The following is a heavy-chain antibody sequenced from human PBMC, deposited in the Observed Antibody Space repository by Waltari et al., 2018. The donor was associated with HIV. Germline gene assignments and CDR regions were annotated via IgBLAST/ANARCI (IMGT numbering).Heavy chain of an antibody. Sequence: EVQLVQSGGGLIKPGGCMRLSCAASGFGVTNYWMHWVRQSPGKGLVWVSRINIDGRTIDYADSVKGRFTISRDSAKKTLSLQMNSLREEDTAVYYRSRDTFGEYDFWGQGALVTVSS. CDR1: GFGVTNYW. V-gene: IGHV3-74*01. J-gene: IGHJ4*02. CDR3: SRDTFGEYDF. CDR2: INIDGRTI. D-gene: IGHD3-3*01.